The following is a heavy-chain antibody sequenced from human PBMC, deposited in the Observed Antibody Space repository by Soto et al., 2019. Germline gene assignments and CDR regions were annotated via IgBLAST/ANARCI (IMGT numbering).Heavy chain of an antibody. Sequence: GGSLRLSCPPPRFTFGDHPMHWVRHAPGAGQGPRRGPEWVSAISGSGGSTYYEDSVKGRLTISRDNSKNTLYLQMNSLGAEDTAVYYCAKAKVVEMATIDHNWFDPWGQGTLVTVSS. J-gene: IGHJ5*02. V-gene: IGHV3-23*01. CDR1: RFTFGDHP. CDR2: ISGSGGST. D-gene: IGHD5-12*01. CDR3: AKAKVVEMATIDHNWFDP.